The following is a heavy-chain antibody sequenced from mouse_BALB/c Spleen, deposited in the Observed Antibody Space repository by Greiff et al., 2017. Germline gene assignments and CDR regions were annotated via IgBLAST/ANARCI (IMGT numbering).Heavy chain of an antibody. CDR2: ISYSGST. Sequence: VQLQQSGPGLVKPSQSLSLTCTVTGYSITSDYAWNWIRQFPGNKLEWMGYISYSGSTSYNPSLKSRISITRDTSKNQFFLQLNSVTTEDTATYYCARSGTAVEGYFDVWGAGTTVTVSS. CDR1: GYSITSDYA. V-gene: IGHV3-2*02. D-gene: IGHD1-1*01. CDR3: ARSGTAVEGYFDV. J-gene: IGHJ1*01.